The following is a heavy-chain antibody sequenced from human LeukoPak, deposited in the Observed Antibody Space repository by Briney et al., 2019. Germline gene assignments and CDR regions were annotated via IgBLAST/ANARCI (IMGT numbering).Heavy chain of an antibody. Sequence: TGGSLRLSCAASGFTLSSYSMNWVRQAPGKGLEWVSSISSSSSYIYYADSVKGRFTISRDNAKNSLYLQMNSLRAEDTAVYYCARDSSYSSGSDYWGQGTLVTVSS. V-gene: IGHV3-21*01. CDR3: ARDSSYSSGSDY. CDR2: ISSSSSYI. D-gene: IGHD6-19*01. CDR1: GFTLSSYS. J-gene: IGHJ4*02.